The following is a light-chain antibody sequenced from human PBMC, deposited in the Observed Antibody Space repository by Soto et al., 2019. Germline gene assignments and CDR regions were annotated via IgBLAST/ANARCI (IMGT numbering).Light chain of an antibody. J-gene: IGKJ2*01. CDR3: QQYTSTNLPRR. V-gene: IGKV1-5*01. Sequence: DVAVTEETPKRVASVGDRVTITDGAIQTIRTWMAWYQQKPGKAPKLLVYDASTLQSGVASRFSGSGSGTEFTLIISGLQPDDSATYHCQQYTSTNLPRRFGEGTKVDVK. CDR2: DAS. CDR1: QTIRTW.